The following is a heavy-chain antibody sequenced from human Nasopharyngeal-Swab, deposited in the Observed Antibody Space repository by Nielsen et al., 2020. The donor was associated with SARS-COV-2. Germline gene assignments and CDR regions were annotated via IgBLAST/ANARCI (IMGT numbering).Heavy chain of an antibody. Sequence: SETLSLTCTVSGGSISSSSYYWGWIRQPPGKGLEWIGEINHSGSTNYNPSLKSRVTISVDTSMNQFSLKLSSVTAADTAVYYCAQRGTMIGGYFDYWGQGTLVTVSS. D-gene: IGHD3-22*01. CDR1: GGSISSSSYY. V-gene: IGHV4-39*07. CDR3: AQRGTMIGGYFDY. CDR2: INHSGST. J-gene: IGHJ4*02.